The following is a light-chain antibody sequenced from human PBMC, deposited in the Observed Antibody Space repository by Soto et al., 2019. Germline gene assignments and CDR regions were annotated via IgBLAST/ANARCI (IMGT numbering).Light chain of an antibody. CDR1: SGDVGGYNY. J-gene: IGLJ2*01. CDR2: DVS. V-gene: IGLV2-14*01. CDR3: SSYTPSGTRV. Sequence: QSVLTQPASVSGSPGQSITISCTGTSGDVGGYNYVSWYQQYPGKVPKLIIYDVSNRPSGVSNRFSGSKSGNTASLTISGLQAEDEADYYCSSYTPSGTRVFGGGTKLTVL.